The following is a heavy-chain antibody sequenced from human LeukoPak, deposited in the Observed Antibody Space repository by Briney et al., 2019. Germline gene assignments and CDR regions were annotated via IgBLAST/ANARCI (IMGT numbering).Heavy chain of an antibody. Sequence: GGSLRLSCAASGFTFSSYAMNWVRQAPGKGLKWVSAISGTGSSTYYADSVKGRFTISRDNSKNTLYLQMNSLRAEDTAVYYCAKGSRLYYGSGSYLDYWGQGTLVTVSS. V-gene: IGHV3-23*01. J-gene: IGHJ4*02. CDR2: ISGTGSST. D-gene: IGHD3-10*01. CDR3: AKGSRLYYGSGSYLDY. CDR1: GFTFSSYA.